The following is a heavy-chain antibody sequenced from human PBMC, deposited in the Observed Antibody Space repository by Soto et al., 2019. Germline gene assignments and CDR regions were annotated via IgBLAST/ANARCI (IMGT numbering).Heavy chain of an antibody. V-gene: IGHV3-23*01. CDR1: GFTFSSYA. J-gene: IGHJ4*02. CDR2: ISGSGGST. D-gene: IGHD2-2*01. Sequence: GGSLRLSCAASGFTFSSYAMSWVRQAPGKGLEWVSAISGSGGSTYYADYVKGRFTISRDNSKNTLYLQMNSLRAEDTAVYYCAKFTWGYCSSTSCPFDYWGQGTLVTVSS. CDR3: AKFTWGYCSSTSCPFDY.